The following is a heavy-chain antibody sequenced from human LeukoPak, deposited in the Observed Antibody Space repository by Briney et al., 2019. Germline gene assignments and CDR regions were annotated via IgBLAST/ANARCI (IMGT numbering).Heavy chain of an antibody. V-gene: IGHV3-30*18. D-gene: IGHD3-9*01. CDR3: AKQGRDWLRDYYYYMDV. Sequence: PGGSLRLPCAASGFIFSSYAMHWVRQAPGKGLEWVTVISYDGNNKYYADSVKGRFTISRDNSKNTLYLQMNSLRAEDTAVYYCAKQGRDWLRDYYYYMDVWGKGTTVTISS. CDR2: ISYDGNNK. J-gene: IGHJ6*03. CDR1: GFIFSSYA.